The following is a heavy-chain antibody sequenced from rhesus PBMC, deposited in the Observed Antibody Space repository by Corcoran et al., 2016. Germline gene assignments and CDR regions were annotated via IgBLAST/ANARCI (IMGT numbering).Heavy chain of an antibody. CDR1: GGSISSNY. D-gene: IGHD3-28*01. CDR3: ARGGYYGSGYSLFDY. CDR2: IYGNGWIT. Sequence: QVQLQESGPGLVKPSETLSLTCAVSGGSISSNYWSWIRQAPGKGLEWIGRIYGNGWITDYNPPLKSRVTISTDTSKNQFSLKLSSVTAADTAVYYCARGGYYGSGYSLFDYWGQGVLVTVSS. V-gene: IGHV4-160*01. J-gene: IGHJ4*01.